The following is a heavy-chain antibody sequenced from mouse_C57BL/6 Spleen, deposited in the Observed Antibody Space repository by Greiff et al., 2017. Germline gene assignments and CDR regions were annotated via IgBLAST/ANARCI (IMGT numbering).Heavy chain of an antibody. CDR2: IDPSDSYT. J-gene: IGHJ3*01. D-gene: IGHD2-1*01. CDR3: ARRSTDYGNWFAY. Sequence: QVQLKQPGAELVRPGTSVKLSCKASGYTFTSYWMHWVKQRPGQGLEWIGVIDPSDSYTNYNQKFKGKATLTVDTSSSTAYMQLSSLTSEDSAVYYCARRSTDYGNWFAYWGRGTLVTVSA. V-gene: IGHV1-59*01. CDR1: GYTFTSYW.